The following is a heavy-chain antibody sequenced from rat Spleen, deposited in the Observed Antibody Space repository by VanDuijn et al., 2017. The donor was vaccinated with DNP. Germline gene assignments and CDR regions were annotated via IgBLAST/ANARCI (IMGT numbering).Heavy chain of an antibody. CDR3: TTRGVGARYYWHFDF. Sequence: EVQLVESGGGLVQPGRSLKLSCAASGFSFSNYYMAWVRLAPKQGLEWVAMISHSDGITYYPDSVKGRFTVSRDEAKNILYLQMDSLRSEDTATYYCTTRGVGARYYWHFDFWGPGTMVTVSS. CDR1: GFSFSNYY. D-gene: IGHD1-1*01. J-gene: IGHJ1*01. CDR2: ISHSDGIT. V-gene: IGHV5-27*01.